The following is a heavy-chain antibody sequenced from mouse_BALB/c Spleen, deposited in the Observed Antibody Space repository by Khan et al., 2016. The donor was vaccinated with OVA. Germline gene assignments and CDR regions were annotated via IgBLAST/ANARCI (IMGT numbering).Heavy chain of an antibody. CDR3: ARTARRKY. CDR1: GYSITSGYG. V-gene: IGHV3-2*02. Sequence: LLASGPGLVKPSQSLSLTCTVTGYSITSGYGWNWIRQFPGNKLEWMGYISYSGSTNYNPSLKSRISITRDTSKNQFFLQLNSVTTEDTVTYYCARTARRKYWGQGTTLTVSS. J-gene: IGHJ2*01. D-gene: IGHD1-2*01. CDR2: ISYSGST.